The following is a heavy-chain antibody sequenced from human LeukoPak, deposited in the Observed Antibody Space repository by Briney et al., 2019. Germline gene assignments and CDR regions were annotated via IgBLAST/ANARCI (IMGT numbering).Heavy chain of an antibody. CDR3: AREGNGRLSRGSYLVRFAFDI. J-gene: IGHJ3*02. CDR1: GYTFTSYY. CDR2: INPSGGST. Sequence: GASVKVSCKASGYTFTSYYMHWVRQAPGQGLEWMGIINPSGGSTCYAQKFQGRVTMTRDMSTSTVYMELSSLRSEDTAVYYCAREGNGRLSRGSYLVRFAFDIWGQGTMVTVSS. D-gene: IGHD1-26*01. V-gene: IGHV1-46*01.